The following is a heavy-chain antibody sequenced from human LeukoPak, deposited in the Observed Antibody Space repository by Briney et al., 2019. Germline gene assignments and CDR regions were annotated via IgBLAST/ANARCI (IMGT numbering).Heavy chain of an antibody. CDR1: RGPIGNYY. CDR3: ARDSSTGSYSAWFDP. D-gene: IGHD3-22*01. Sequence: TSSETLSLTCTVSRGPIGNYYWSWIRQSPGKGLEWIGFIYNSGSTRYNPSLKSRVTISVDTSKNQFSLKLSSVTAADTALYYCARDSSTGSYSAWFDPWGQGTLVTVSS. V-gene: IGHV4-59*01. J-gene: IGHJ5*02. CDR2: IYNSGST.